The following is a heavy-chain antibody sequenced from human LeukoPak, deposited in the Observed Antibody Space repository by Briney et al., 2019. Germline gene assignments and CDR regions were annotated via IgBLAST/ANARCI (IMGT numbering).Heavy chain of an antibody. CDR2: INPNSGGT. V-gene: IGHV1-2*02. CDR1: GYTFTGYY. J-gene: IGHJ5*02. CDR3: AREIVMVTYWFDP. D-gene: IGHD5-18*01. Sequence: ASVKVSCKASGYTFTGYYMHWVRQAPGQGLEWMGWINPNSGGTNYAQKFQGRVTMTRDTSISTAYMELSRLRSDDTAVYYCAREIVMVTYWFDPWGQGTLVTVSS.